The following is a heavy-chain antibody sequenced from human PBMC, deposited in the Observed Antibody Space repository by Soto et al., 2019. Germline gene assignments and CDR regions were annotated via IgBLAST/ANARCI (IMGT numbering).Heavy chain of an antibody. Sequence: SVKVSCKASGGTFSSYAISWVRQAPGQGLEWMGGIIPIFGTANYAQKFQGRVTITADESTSTAYMELSSLRSEDTAVYYCARDPGRYFDWLLPQHYYYYGMDVWGQGTRVTVSS. J-gene: IGHJ6*02. D-gene: IGHD3-9*01. CDR3: ARDPGRYFDWLLPQHYYYYGMDV. CDR2: IIPIFGTA. CDR1: GGTFSSYA. V-gene: IGHV1-69*13.